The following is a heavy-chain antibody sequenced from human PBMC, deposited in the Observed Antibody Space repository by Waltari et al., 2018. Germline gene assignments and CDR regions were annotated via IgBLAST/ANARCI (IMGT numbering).Heavy chain of an antibody. Sequence: QVQMVQSGAEVKKTGSWVKVSCKAAGGSFSSYAISWLRPAPGQWLEWMGGIIPLFGTANYAQKFQGRVTITADESTSTAYMELSSLRSEDTAVYYCARDWGAVAGTFGYWGQGTLVTVSS. CDR1: GGSFSSYA. CDR2: IIPLFGTA. J-gene: IGHJ4*02. D-gene: IGHD6-19*01. V-gene: IGHV1-69*01. CDR3: ARDWGAVAGTFGY.